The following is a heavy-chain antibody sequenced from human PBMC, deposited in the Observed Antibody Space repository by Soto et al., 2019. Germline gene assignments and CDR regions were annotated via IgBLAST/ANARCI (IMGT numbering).Heavy chain of an antibody. CDR2: IWYDGSNK. CDR1: GFTFNTYA. Sequence: QVQLVESGGGVVQPGGSLRLSCTTSGFTFNTYAMYWVRQAPGKGLEWVAIIWYDGSNKYYGDSVKGRFTISRDNSKNTLYLQMNSLSAEDTALYYCARGDCTGAYCYSWPFNYGVDVWGQGTTVTVSS. CDR3: ARGDCTGAYCYSWPFNYGVDV. D-gene: IGHD2-15*01. J-gene: IGHJ6*02. V-gene: IGHV3-33*08.